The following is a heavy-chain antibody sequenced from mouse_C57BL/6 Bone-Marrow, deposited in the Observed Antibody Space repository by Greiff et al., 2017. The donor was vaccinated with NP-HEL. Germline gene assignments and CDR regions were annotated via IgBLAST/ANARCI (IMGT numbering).Heavy chain of an antibody. CDR3: TTSYYDYGY. V-gene: IGHV14-4*01. D-gene: IGHD2-4*01. CDR1: GFNIKDDY. CDR2: IDPENGDT. Sequence: EVQLQESGAELVRPGASVKLSCTASGFNIKDDYMHWVKQRPEQGLEWIGWIDPENGDTEYASKFQGKATITADTSSNTAYLQLSSLTSEDTAVYYCTTSYYDYGYWGQGTTLTVSS. J-gene: IGHJ2*01.